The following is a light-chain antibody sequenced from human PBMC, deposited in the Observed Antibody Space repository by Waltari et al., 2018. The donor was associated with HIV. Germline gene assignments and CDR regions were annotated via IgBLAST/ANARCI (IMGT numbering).Light chain of an antibody. CDR3: SSYTSSSTLEV. V-gene: IGLV2-14*03. Sequence: QSALTQPASVSGSPGQSLTISCTGTSSDVGGYNYVSWYQQHPGKAPKLMIYDVSNRPSGVSSRFSGSKSGNTASLTISGLQAEDEADYYCSSYTSSSTLEVFGGGTKLTVL. CDR1: SSDVGGYNY. J-gene: IGLJ3*02. CDR2: DVS.